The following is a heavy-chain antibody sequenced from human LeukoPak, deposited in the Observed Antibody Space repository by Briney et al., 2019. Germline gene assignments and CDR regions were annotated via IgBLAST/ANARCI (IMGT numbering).Heavy chain of an antibody. Sequence: PGGSLRLSCAASGFSFSDYYMTWIRQAPRKGLECISFISNSGASIYYADSVNGPFTISRDNTKKSLYIHMHSLRAEDTAVYYCARDRSNSYFDYWGQGALVTVSS. CDR1: GFSFSDYY. V-gene: IGHV3-11*04. D-gene: IGHD4-23*01. J-gene: IGHJ4*02. CDR3: ARDRSNSYFDY. CDR2: ISNSGASI.